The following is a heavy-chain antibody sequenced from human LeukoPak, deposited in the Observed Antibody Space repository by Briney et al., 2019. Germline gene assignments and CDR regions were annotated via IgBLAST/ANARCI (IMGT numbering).Heavy chain of an antibody. D-gene: IGHD3-3*01. CDR3: AKIVLDGWYFDY. J-gene: IGHJ4*02. V-gene: IGHV3-23*01. CDR1: GFTFSSYA. CDR2: ISGSGGST. Sequence: GGSLRLSCAASGFTFSSYAMSWVRQAPGKGLEWVSAISGSGGSTYYADSVKGRFTISRDNSENTLYLQMNSLRAEDTAVYYCAKIVLDGWYFDYWGQGTLVTVSS.